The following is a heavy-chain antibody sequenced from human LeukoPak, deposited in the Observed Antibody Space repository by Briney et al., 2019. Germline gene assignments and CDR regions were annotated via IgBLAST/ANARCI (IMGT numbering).Heavy chain of an antibody. V-gene: IGHV6-1*01. CDR2: TYYRSKWHT. CDR1: GDSVSSNSAA. D-gene: IGHD1-1*01. CDR3: ARSTGPIDY. J-gene: IGHJ4*02. Sequence: SQTLSLTCAISGDSVSSNSAAWNWIRQSPSRGLEWLGRTYYRSKWHTYYAASVKSRIAINRDTSKDQFSLQLNSVTPEDTAVYYCARSTGPIDYWGQGTLVTVSS.